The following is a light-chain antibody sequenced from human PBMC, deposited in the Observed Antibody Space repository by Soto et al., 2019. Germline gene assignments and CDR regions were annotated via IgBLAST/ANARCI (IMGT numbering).Light chain of an antibody. V-gene: IGLV2-8*01. CDR3: SSFPGSNNPL. CDR1: SSDVGAYNF. Sequence: QSVLTQPPSAPGSPGQSVTISCTGTSSDVGAYNFVSWYQQHPGQAPKLIIYDVSERPSGVPDRFSGSKSGNTASLTVSGLQAEDEADYYCSSFPGSNNPLFGGGTKVTVL. CDR2: DVS. J-gene: IGLJ3*02.